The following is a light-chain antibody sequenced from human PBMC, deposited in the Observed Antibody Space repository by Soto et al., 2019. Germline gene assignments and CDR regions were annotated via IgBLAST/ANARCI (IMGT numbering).Light chain of an antibody. J-gene: IGKJ1*01. CDR3: QQSYSTSWT. CDR2: AAS. V-gene: IGKV1-39*01. CDR1: QTIRRY. Sequence: DIHMTQSPSSLSASVGDRVTITCRASQTIRRYINWYQQKPGRAPKLLIYAASNLQSGVPSRFSGSGSGTDFTLTISSLQPEDFASYYCQQSYSTSWTFGQGTKVDIK.